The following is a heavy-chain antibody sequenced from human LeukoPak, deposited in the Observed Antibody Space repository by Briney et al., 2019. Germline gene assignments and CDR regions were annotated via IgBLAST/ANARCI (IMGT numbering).Heavy chain of an antibody. CDR2: ISSSSSYT. CDR3: ARDSSVSDYYDSSGYYYPDY. Sequence: GGSLRLSCAASGFTFSDYCMSWIRQAPGKGLEWVSYISSSSSYTNYADSVKGRFTISRDNAKNSLYLQMNSLRAEDTAVYYCARDSSVSDYYDSSGYYYPDYWGQGTLVTVSS. CDR1: GFTFSDYC. J-gene: IGHJ4*02. D-gene: IGHD3-22*01. V-gene: IGHV3-11*05.